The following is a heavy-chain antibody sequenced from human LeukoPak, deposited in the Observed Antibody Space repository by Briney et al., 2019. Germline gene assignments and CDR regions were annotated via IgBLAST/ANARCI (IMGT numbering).Heavy chain of an antibody. Sequence: SETLSLTCTVSGGSISSYYWSWIRQPPGKGLEWIAYIYYSGSTNYNPSLKSRVTISVDTSKNQFSLRLSSVTAADTAVYYCARVTGYMIEDYFDYWGQGTLVTVPS. CDR3: ARVTGYMIEDYFDY. CDR1: GGSISSYY. D-gene: IGHD3-22*01. V-gene: IGHV4-59*01. J-gene: IGHJ4*02. CDR2: IYYSGST.